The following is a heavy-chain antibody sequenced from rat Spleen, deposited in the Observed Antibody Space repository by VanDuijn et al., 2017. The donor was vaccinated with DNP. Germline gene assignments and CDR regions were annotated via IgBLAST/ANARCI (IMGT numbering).Heavy chain of an antibody. CDR3: VRWNSGHFDY. J-gene: IGHJ2*01. D-gene: IGHD4-3*01. CDR1: GFTFSAYY. Sequence: EVQLVESGGGLGQPGRSLKLSCAASGFTFSAYYLAWVRQAPAKGLEWVAYIGSAAYAPYYGDSVKGRFTISRDNAKSTLYLQMNSLRSEDMATYYCVRWNSGHFDYWGQGVMVTVSS. CDR2: IGSAAYAP. V-gene: IGHV5-22*01.